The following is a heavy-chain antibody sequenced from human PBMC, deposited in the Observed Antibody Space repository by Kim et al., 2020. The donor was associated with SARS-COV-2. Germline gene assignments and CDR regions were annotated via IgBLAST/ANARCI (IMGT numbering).Heavy chain of an antibody. Sequence: GGSLRLSCAASGFTFSSYSMNWVRQAPGKGLEWVSSISSSSSYIYYADSVKGRFTISRDNAKNSLYLQMNSLIAEDTAVYYCARDSRSYSSSPLKYWGQGTLVTVSS. CDR2: ISSSSSYI. V-gene: IGHV3-21*01. J-gene: IGHJ4*02. D-gene: IGHD6-13*01. CDR1: GFTFSSYS. CDR3: ARDSRSYSSSPLKY.